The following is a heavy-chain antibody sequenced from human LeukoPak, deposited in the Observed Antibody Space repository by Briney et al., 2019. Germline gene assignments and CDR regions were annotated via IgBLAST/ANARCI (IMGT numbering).Heavy chain of an antibody. V-gene: IGHV4-4*07. Sequence: KPSESLSLTCTVSGGSISAYYWSWIRQPAGKGLECIGRMYTSGSTNYNPSRKSRFTMSLDTSKNQFSLKLSSVTAADTAVYYCARGIYCSSTTCYYYYYYMDVWGKGTTVTVSS. J-gene: IGHJ6*03. D-gene: IGHD2-2*01. CDR2: MYTSGST. CDR1: GGSISAYY. CDR3: ARGIYCSSTTCYYYYYYMDV.